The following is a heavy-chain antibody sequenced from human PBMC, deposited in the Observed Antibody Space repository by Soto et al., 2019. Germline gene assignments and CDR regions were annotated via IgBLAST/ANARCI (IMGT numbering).Heavy chain of an antibody. CDR2: IYHSGST. CDR3: ARARANWGLYGMDV. V-gene: IGHV4-30-2*01. J-gene: IGHJ6*02. D-gene: IGHD7-27*01. Sequence: PSETLSLTFAVSGGSISSGGYSWSWIRQPPGKGLEWIGYIYHSGSTYYNPSLKSRVTISVDRSKNQFSLKLSSVTAADTAVYYCARARANWGLYGMDVWGQGTTVT. CDR1: GGSISSGGYS.